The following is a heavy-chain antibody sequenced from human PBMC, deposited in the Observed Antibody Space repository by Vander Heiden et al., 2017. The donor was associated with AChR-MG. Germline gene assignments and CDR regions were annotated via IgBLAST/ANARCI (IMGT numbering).Heavy chain of an antibody. Sequence: EVQLVESGGGLIQPGGSLRLPCAASGFIGSSNYISWVRQAPGKGLEWVSIVYSSGTTSYADSVKGRFTISRDSSKGTVYLEMNSLRADDTAVYYCARDINSSGYVGGGMDVWGQGTTVTVSS. CDR1: GFIGSSNY. CDR3: ARDINSSGYVGGGMDV. D-gene: IGHD3-22*01. J-gene: IGHJ6*02. CDR2: VYSSGTT. V-gene: IGHV3-53*01.